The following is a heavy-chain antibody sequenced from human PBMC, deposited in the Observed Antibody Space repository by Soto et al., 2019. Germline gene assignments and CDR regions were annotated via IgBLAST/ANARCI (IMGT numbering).Heavy chain of an antibody. Sequence: ASVKVSCKVSGYTLTELSMHWVRQAPGKGLEWMGGFDPEDGETIYAQKVQGRVTMNVDTSTDTAYMELSSLRSDDTAFYYCATLLRSLSFDSWGQGTLVTFSS. CDR1: GYTLTELS. D-gene: IGHD6-6*01. J-gene: IGHJ4*02. CDR2: FDPEDGET. CDR3: ATLLRSLSFDS. V-gene: IGHV1-24*01.